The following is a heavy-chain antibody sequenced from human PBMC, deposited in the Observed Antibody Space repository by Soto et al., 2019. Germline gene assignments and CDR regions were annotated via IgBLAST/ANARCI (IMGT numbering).Heavy chain of an antibody. CDR1: DGAITGYY. CDR2: VYNTGSP. J-gene: IGHJ4*02. CDR3: AGERLTGSGYFDY. D-gene: IGHD3-22*01. V-gene: IGHV4-59*01. Sequence: PSETLSLTCTVSDGAITGYYWSWIRQSPGEGLEWIGYVYNTGSPSYNPSLKSRVTMSVDASTNQFSLIPTSVTATDTAVYYCAGERLTGSGYFDYWGQGTLVTVSS.